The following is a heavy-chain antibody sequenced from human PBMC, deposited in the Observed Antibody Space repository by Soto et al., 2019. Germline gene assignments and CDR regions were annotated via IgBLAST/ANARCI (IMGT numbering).Heavy chain of an antibody. Sequence: QVHLVESGGGVVQPGRSLRLSCAASGFTFSIYTMQWVRQAPGKGLQWVAAISFDGNSKNDADSVKGRFTISRDNFKNTLYLQMNSLRVEDTAVYYCAREGGDYDIDYWGQGILVSVSS. D-gene: IGHD2-21*01. CDR3: AREGGDYDIDY. V-gene: IGHV3-30-3*01. CDR1: GFTFSIYT. CDR2: ISFDGNSK. J-gene: IGHJ4*02.